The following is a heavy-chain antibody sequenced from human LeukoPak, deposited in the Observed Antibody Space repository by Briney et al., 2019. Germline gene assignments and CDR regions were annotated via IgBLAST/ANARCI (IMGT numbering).Heavy chain of an antibody. D-gene: IGHD5-24*01. CDR2: VKQDGSEK. CDR3: ARASDPWLQLT. V-gene: IGHV3-7*05. Sequence: GGSLILSCAASGFTFSNYWMIWVRQAPGKGLEWVGNVKQDGSEKRYADSVRGRFSISRDNAQTSLYLQMNSLRAEDTAVYYCARASDPWLQLTWGQGTLVTVSS. J-gene: IGHJ5*02. CDR1: GFTFSNYW.